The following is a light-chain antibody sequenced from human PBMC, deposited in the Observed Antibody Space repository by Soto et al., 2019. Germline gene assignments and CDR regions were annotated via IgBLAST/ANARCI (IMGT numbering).Light chain of an antibody. CDR3: CSYAGSRV. CDR1: SSDVDIYNL. CDR2: EGS. J-gene: IGLJ2*01. V-gene: IGLV2-23*01. Sequence: QSALTQPASVSGSPGQSITISCTGTSSDVDIYNLVSWYQQHPGKAPKLLIHEGSNRPSGVSTRFSGSMSGNTASLTISGLQAEDEADYYCCSYAGSRVFGGGTQLTVL.